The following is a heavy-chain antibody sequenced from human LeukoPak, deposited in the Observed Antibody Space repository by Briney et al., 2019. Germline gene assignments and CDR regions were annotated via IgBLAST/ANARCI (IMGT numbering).Heavy chain of an antibody. D-gene: IGHD2-15*01. J-gene: IGHJ6*03. V-gene: IGHV3-30*04. Sequence: GGSLRLSCAASGFTFSSYALHWVRQAPGKGLEWVAVISYDGSNKYYADSVKGRFTISRDNSKNTLYLQMNSLRAEDTAVYYCARSVVIRSTVRYDMDVWGKGTTVTVSS. CDR3: ARSVVIRSTVRYDMDV. CDR2: ISYDGSNK. CDR1: GFTFSSYA.